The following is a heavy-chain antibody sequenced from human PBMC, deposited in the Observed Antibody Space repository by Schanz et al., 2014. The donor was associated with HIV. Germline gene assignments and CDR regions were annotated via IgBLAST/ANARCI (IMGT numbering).Heavy chain of an antibody. D-gene: IGHD7-27*01. J-gene: IGHJ6*02. V-gene: IGHV3-21*01. CDR1: GFTFSSYS. CDR3: ASLETGATYYYYYYMDV. Sequence: EVQLVESGGDWVQPGGSLRLSCAASGFTFSSYSMNWVRQAPGKGLQWVSSISSGSSYIYYADSVKGRFTISRDNAKNSLYLQMNSLRAEDTAEYYCASLETGATYYYYYYMDVWGQGTTVTVSS. CDR2: ISSGSSYI.